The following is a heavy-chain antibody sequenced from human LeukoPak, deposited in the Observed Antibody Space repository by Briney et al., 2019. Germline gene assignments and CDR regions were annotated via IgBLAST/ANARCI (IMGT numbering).Heavy chain of an antibody. D-gene: IGHD6-13*01. Sequence: SETLSLTCAVYGGSFSGYYWSWIRQPPGKGLEWIGEINHSGSTNYNPPLNSRVTISVDTSKNQFSLRLSSVTAADTAVYYCARGISSKYYYYYYMDVWGKGTTVTISS. V-gene: IGHV4-34*01. CDR1: GGSFSGYY. CDR2: INHSGST. CDR3: ARGISSKYYYYYYMDV. J-gene: IGHJ6*03.